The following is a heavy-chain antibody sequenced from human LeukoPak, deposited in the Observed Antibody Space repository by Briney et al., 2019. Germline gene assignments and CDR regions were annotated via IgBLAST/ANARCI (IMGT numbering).Heavy chain of an antibody. CDR3: ARTEGDGYNPGDAFDI. Sequence: VASVKVSCKASGYTFTSYYMHWVRQALGQGLEWMGIINPSGGSTSYAQKFQGRVTMTRDTSTSTVYMELSSLRSEDTAVYYCARTEGDGYNPGDAFDIWGQGTMVTVSS. D-gene: IGHD5-24*01. V-gene: IGHV1-46*01. CDR2: INPSGGST. J-gene: IGHJ3*02. CDR1: GYTFTSYY.